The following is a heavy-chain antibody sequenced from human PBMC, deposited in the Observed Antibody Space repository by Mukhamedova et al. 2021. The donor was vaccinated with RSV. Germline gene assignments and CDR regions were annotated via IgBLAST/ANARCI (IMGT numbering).Heavy chain of an antibody. Sequence: GLEWVSGISWNSGSIGYADSVKGRFTISRDNAKNSLYLQMNSLRAEDTALYYCAKDRVSSSWYYYMHVWGQGTTVTVSS. CDR2: ISWNSGSI. CDR3: AKDRVSSSWYYYMHV. D-gene: IGHD6-13*01. V-gene: IGHV3-9*01. J-gene: IGHJ6*03.